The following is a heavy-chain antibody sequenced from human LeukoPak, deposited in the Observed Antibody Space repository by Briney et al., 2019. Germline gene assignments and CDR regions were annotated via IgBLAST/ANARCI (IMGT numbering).Heavy chain of an antibody. CDR3: ARPHYSRSRPTPYYYYGMDV. CDR1: GCTFTSYG. J-gene: IGHJ6*02. CDR2: ISAYNGNT. D-gene: IGHD6-13*01. V-gene: IGHV1-18*01. Sequence: ASVKVSCKASGCTFTSYGISWVRQAPGQGLEWMGWISAYNGNTNYAQKRQGRVTMTTDTSTSTAYMEQRSLRSHDTAMYYCARPHYSRSRPTPYYYYGMDVWGQGTTVTVSS.